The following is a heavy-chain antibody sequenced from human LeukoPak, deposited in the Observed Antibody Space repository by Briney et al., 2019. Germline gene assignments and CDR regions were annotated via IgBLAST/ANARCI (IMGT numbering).Heavy chain of an antibody. CDR3: ARNNDFWSGYSLYNWFDP. CDR1: GYSFTSYW. Sequence: RGESLQISCKGSGYSFTSYWIGWVRQMPGKGLEWMGIIYPGDSDTRYSPSFQGQVTISADKSISTAYLQWSSLKASDTAMYYCARNNDFWSGYSLYNWFDPWGQGTLVTVSS. J-gene: IGHJ5*02. V-gene: IGHV5-51*01. D-gene: IGHD3-3*01. CDR2: IYPGDSDT.